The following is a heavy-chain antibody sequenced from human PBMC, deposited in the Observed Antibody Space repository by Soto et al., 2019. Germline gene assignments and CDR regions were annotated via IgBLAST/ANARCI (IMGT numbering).Heavy chain of an antibody. CDR3: ARDGRTQSNWFDP. D-gene: IGHD1-26*01. V-gene: IGHV4-31*03. Sequence: SETLSLTCTVSGGSLSSGGYYWSWIRQHPGKGLEWIGYIYYSGSTYYNPSLKSRVTISVDTSKNQFSLKLSSVTAADTAVYYCARDGRTQSNWFDPWGQGTLVTVS. J-gene: IGHJ5*02. CDR1: GGSLSSGGYY. CDR2: IYYSGST.